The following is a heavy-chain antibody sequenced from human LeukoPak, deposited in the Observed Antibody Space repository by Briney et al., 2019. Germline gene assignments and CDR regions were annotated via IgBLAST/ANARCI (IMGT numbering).Heavy chain of an antibody. D-gene: IGHD3-22*01. V-gene: IGHV4-4*07. Sequence: SETLSLTCTVSGGSISSYYWSWIRQPAGKGLEWIGRIYTSGSTNYNPSLKSRVTMSVDTSKNQFSLKLSSVTAADTAVYYCARGVPDSYYDSRGAYDYWGQGTLVTVSS. J-gene: IGHJ4*02. CDR2: IYTSGST. CDR3: ARGVPDSYYDSRGAYDY. CDR1: GGSISSYY.